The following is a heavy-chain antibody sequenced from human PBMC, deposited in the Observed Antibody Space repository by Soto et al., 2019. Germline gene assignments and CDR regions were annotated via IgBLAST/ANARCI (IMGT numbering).Heavy chain of an antibody. Sequence: QVQLVQSGAEVKKPGSSVKVSCKASGGTFSSYAISWVRQAPGQGLGWMGGIIPVFGTANYAQEFQGRVTITADESTSTAYMELSSLRSEDTAVYYWAREVVAAATGWFDPWGQGTLVTVSS. J-gene: IGHJ5*02. CDR2: IIPVFGTA. CDR3: AREVVAAATGWFDP. V-gene: IGHV1-69*12. CDR1: GGTFSSYA. D-gene: IGHD2-15*01.